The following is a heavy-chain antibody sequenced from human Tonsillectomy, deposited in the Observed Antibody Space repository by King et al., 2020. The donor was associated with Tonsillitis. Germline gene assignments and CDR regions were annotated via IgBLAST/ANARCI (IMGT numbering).Heavy chain of an antibody. CDR1: GGSISSSSYY. V-gene: IGHV4-39*01. D-gene: IGHD6-19*01. CDR3: ASQAASGWYADDAFGI. CDR2: IYYSGST. Sequence: QVQLQESGPGLVKPSETLSLTCTVSGGSISSSSYYWGWIRQPPGKGLEWIGSIYYSGSTYYNPSLKSRVTISVDTSKNQFSLKLSSVTAADTAVYYCASQAASGWYADDAFGIWGQGTMVTVSS. J-gene: IGHJ3*02.